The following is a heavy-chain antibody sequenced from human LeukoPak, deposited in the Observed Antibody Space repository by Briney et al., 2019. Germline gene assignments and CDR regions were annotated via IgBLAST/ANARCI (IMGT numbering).Heavy chain of an antibody. D-gene: IGHD5-24*01. CDR2: ISGSGGST. V-gene: IGHV3-23*01. CDR1: GFTFSSYA. CDR3: AKDLGGYNSAFDY. Sequence: TGGSLRLSCAASGFTFSSYAMSWVRQAPGKGLEWVSAISGSGGSTYYADSVKGRFTISRDNSKNTLYLQMNSLRAEDTAVYYFAKDLGGYNSAFDYWGQGTLVTVSS. J-gene: IGHJ4*02.